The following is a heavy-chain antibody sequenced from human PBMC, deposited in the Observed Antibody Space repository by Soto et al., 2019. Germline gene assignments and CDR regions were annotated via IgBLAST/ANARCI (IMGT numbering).Heavy chain of an antibody. CDR1: GFTFSSYA. CDR3: ATMGRGTPYYFDY. J-gene: IGHJ4*02. CDR2: ISGSGGST. D-gene: IGHD1-1*01. V-gene: IGHV3-23*01. Sequence: GGSLRLSCAASGFTFSSYAMSWVRQAPGKGLEWVSAISGSGGSTYYADSVKGRFTISRDNSKNTLYLQMNSLRAEDTAVYYCATMGRGTPYYFDYWGQGTLVTVSS.